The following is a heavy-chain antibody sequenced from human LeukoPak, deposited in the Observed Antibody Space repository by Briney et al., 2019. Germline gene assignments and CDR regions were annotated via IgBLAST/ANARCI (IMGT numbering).Heavy chain of an antibody. Sequence: GSLRLSCEGSAFIFSGHWMNWVRQPPGKGLEWIGEINHSGSTNYNPSLKSRVTISVDTSKNQFSLKLSSVTAADTAVYYCARGQGHSWGQGTLVTVSS. V-gene: IGHV4-34*01. J-gene: IGHJ4*02. CDR2: INHSGST. CDR3: ARGQGHS. CDR1: AFIFSGHW.